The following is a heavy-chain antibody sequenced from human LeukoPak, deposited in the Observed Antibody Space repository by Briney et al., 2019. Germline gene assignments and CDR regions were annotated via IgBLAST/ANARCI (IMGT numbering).Heavy chain of an antibody. CDR3: AGGSTSSFDY. CDR1: GGSISSYY. D-gene: IGHD2-2*01. J-gene: IGHJ4*02. V-gene: IGHV4-59*08. CDR2: IYYSRST. Sequence: SWTLSLTCTVCGGSISSYYWSWIRQPPGKELQGIGYIYYSRSTNYNPSLKSPVTISVDPSKTQFSLKLSSVTAADTAVYYCAGGSTSSFDYWGQGTLVTVSS.